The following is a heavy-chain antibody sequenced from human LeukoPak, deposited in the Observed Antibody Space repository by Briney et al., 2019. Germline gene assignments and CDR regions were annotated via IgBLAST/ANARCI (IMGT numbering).Heavy chain of an antibody. Sequence: SQTLSLTCTVSGGSISSGGYYWSWIRQPPGKGLEWIGYIYHSGSTYYNPSLKSRVTISVDRSKNQFSLKLSSVTAADTAVYYCARTALWFGETNWLDPWGQGALVTVSS. CDR2: IYHSGST. J-gene: IGHJ5*02. V-gene: IGHV4-30-2*01. D-gene: IGHD3-10*01. CDR3: ARTALWFGETNWLDP. CDR1: GGSISSGGYY.